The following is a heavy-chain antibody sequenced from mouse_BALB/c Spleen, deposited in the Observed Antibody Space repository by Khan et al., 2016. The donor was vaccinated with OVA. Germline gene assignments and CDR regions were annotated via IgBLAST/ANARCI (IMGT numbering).Heavy chain of an antibody. CDR3: SRSGYGFGAY. Sequence: QVQLQQSGAELVRPGTSVKVSCKASGYAFTDYLIEWLKQRPGQGLEWIGVINPGSGGTHYNEEFMDRATLTADKSSSTAYMQLSSLPSDDSAVYFCSRSGYGFGAYWGPGTLVTVSA. D-gene: IGHD3-2*02. J-gene: IGHJ3*01. CDR1: GYAFTDYL. V-gene: IGHV1-54*01. CDR2: INPGSGGT.